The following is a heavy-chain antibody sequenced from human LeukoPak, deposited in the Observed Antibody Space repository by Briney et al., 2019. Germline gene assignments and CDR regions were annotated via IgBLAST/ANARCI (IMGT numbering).Heavy chain of an antibody. CDR1: GGSFSGYY. CDR3: ARDLVAMVRELGWFDP. J-gene: IGHJ5*02. V-gene: IGHV4-34*01. D-gene: IGHD3-10*01. Sequence: SETLSLTCAVYGGSFSGYYWSWIRQPPGKGLEWIGEINHSGSTYYNPSLKSRVTISVDTSKNQFSLKLSSVTAADTAVYYCARDLVAMVRELGWFDPWGQGTLVTVSS. CDR2: INHSGST.